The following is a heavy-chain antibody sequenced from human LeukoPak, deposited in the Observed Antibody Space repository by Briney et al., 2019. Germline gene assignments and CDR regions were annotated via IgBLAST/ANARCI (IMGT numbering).Heavy chain of an antibody. CDR3: ARDSDYDSSSWAP. V-gene: IGHV1-69*04. D-gene: IGHD3-22*01. J-gene: IGHJ5*02. CDR1: GGTLSSYA. Sequence: GASVKVSCKASGGTLSSYAISWVRQAPGQGLEWMGRIIPILGIANYAQKFQGRVTITADKSTSTAYMELSSLRSEDTAVYYCARDSDYDSSSWAPWGQGTLVTVSS. CDR2: IIPILGIA.